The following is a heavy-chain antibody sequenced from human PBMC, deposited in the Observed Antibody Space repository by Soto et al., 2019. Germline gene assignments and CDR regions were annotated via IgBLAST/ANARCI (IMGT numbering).Heavy chain of an antibody. D-gene: IGHD2-15*01. J-gene: IGHJ4*02. Sequence: QVQLVQSGAEVKKPGASVKVSCKASGYTFTSYYMHWVRQAPGQGLEWMGIINPSGGSTSYAQKFQGRVTMTSDTSTSTVYIELSSLRSEDTAVYYCSRVYCSGGGCYSIDYWGQGTLVTVSS. V-gene: IGHV1-46*03. CDR3: SRVYCSGGGCYSIDY. CDR1: GYTFTSYY. CDR2: INPSGGST.